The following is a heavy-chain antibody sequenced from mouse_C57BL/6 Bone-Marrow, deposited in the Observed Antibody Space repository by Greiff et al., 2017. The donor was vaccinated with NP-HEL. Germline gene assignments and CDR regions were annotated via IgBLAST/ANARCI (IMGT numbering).Heavy chain of an antibody. CDR3: ARRGDGYFYYAMDY. D-gene: IGHD2-3*01. CDR1: GYAFSSYW. V-gene: IGHV1-80*01. CDR2: IYPGDGDT. J-gene: IGHJ4*01. Sequence: QVQLQQSGAELVKPGASVKISCKASGYAFSSYWMNWVKQRPGTGLEWIGQIYPGDGDTNYNVKFKGKATLTAEKSSSTAYMQLSSLTSEDSAVYFCARRGDGYFYYAMDYWGQGTSVTVSS.